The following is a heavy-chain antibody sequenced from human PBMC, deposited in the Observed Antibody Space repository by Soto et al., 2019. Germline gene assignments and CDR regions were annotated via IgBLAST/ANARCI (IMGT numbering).Heavy chain of an antibody. D-gene: IGHD3-10*01. Sequence: QVQLVQSGAEEKKPGASVKVSCKASGYTFTSYAMHWVRQAPGQRLEWMGWINAGNGNTKYSQKFQGRVTITRGTPVGTPDMGLSRLRPEPTVGYYCGRGTLVWFDPWGQGTLVTVAS. CDR1: GYTFTSYA. J-gene: IGHJ5*02. V-gene: IGHV1-3*05. CDR2: INAGNGNT. CDR3: GRGTLVWFDP.